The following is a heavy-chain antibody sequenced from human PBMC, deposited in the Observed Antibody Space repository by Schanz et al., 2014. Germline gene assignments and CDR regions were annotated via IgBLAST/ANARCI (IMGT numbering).Heavy chain of an antibody. CDR3: ARDMTSMGESGFYYYGMDV. Sequence: QVQLVESGGGVVQPGRSLRLSCAASGFNFSSYGMHWVRQAPGKGLEWVGFISFDGRNTGYAHSVKGRFTISRDNPKNTLYLQMNSLRAEDTAVYYCARDMTSMGESGFYYYGMDVWGQGTTATVSS. CDR2: ISFDGRNT. D-gene: IGHD1-26*01. CDR1: GFNFSSYG. J-gene: IGHJ6*02. V-gene: IGHV3-30*03.